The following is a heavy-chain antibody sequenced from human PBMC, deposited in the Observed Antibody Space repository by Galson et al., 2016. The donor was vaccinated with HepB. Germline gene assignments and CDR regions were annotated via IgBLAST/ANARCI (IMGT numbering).Heavy chain of an antibody. CDR2: IFSNGNT. V-gene: IGHV4-31*11. CDR3: ARSRLGVYWNFDV. Sequence: TLSLTCDVSGDFISGGGYYWSWIRQHPGKGLEWLGYIFSNGNTQYNSSLESRLSLSIKTSENQLSLELTSVTAADTAVYYCARSRLGVYWNFDVWGRGTLVTVSS. CDR1: GDFISGGGYY. J-gene: IGHJ2*01. D-gene: IGHD3-16*01.